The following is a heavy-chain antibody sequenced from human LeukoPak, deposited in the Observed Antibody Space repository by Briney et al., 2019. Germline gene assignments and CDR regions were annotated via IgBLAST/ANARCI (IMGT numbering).Heavy chain of an antibody. CDR3: AKAVDSSGWYGFDY. Sequence: PGRSLRLSCAASGFTFDDYAMHWVRQAPGKGLEGVSGISWNSGSIGYADSVKGRFTISRDNAKNSLYLQMNSLRAEDMALYYCAKAVDSSGWYGFDYWGQGTLVTVSS. J-gene: IGHJ4*02. CDR1: GFTFDDYA. V-gene: IGHV3-9*03. CDR2: ISWNSGSI. D-gene: IGHD6-19*01.